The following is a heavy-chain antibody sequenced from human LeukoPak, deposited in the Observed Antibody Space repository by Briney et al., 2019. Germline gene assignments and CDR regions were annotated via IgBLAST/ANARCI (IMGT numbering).Heavy chain of an antibody. CDR3: ARVAGDYGDLEIPDY. V-gene: IGHV1-2*02. CDR2: INPNSGGT. CDR1: GYTFTGYY. Sequence: ASVKVSCKASGYTFTGYYMHWVRQAPGQGLEWMGWINPNSGGTNYAQKFQGRVTMTRDMSTSTVYMELSSLRSEDTAVYYCARVAGDYGDLEIPDYWGQGTLVTVSS. J-gene: IGHJ4*02. D-gene: IGHD4-17*01.